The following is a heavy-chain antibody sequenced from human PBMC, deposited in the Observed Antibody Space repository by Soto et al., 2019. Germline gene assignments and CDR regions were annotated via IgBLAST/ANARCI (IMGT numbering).Heavy chain of an antibody. Sequence: PGGSLRLSCAASGFTFSNYAMSWVRQAPGKGLEWVSAVSASGGTVYYADSVRGRFTISRDRSKNTLYLQMNSLRADDTAVYYCAKGRAVVPAAKFYYGMDVWGQGTTVTVSS. CDR3: AKGRAVVPAAKFYYGMDV. CDR1: GFTFSNYA. V-gene: IGHV3-23*01. CDR2: VSASGGTV. J-gene: IGHJ6*02. D-gene: IGHD2-2*01.